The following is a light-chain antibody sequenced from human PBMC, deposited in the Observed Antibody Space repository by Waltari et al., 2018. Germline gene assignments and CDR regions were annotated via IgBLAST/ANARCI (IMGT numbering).Light chain of an antibody. CDR2: ANN. V-gene: IGLV1-40*01. CDR3: QSYDSSLSGSGV. J-gene: IGLJ2*01. CDR1: SSNIGAGYD. Sequence: PGQRVTISCTGSSSNIGAGYDVHWYQQLPGTAPKLLMYANNNRPSGVPDRFSGSKSGTSASLAITGLQAEDEADYYCQSYDSSLSGSGVFGGETKLTVL.